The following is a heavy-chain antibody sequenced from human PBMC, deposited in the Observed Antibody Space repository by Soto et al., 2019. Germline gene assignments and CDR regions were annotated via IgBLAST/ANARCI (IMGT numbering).Heavy chain of an antibody. Sequence: SVKVSCKASGGTFSSYAISWVRQAPGQGLEWMGGIIPIFGTANYAQKFQGRVTITADESTSTAYMELSSLRSEDTAVYYCARWATYYYDSSGYYADYWGQGTLVTVSS. J-gene: IGHJ4*02. CDR2: IIPIFGTA. V-gene: IGHV1-69*13. D-gene: IGHD3-22*01. CDR1: GGTFSSYA. CDR3: ARWATYYYDSSGYYADY.